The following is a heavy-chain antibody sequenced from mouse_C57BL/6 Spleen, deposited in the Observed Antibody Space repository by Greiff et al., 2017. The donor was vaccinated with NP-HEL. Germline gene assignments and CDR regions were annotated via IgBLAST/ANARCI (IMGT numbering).Heavy chain of an antibody. CDR2: IRLKSDNYAT. V-gene: IGHV6-3*01. CDR1: GFTFSNYW. Sequence: EVKVEESGGGLVQPGGSMKLSCVASGFTFSNYWMNWVRQSPEKGLEWVAQIRLKSDNYATHYAESVKGRFTISRDDSQSSVYLQMNHLRAEDTGIYYCAGQSRDYWGQGTSVTVSS. CDR3: AGQSRDY. J-gene: IGHJ4*01.